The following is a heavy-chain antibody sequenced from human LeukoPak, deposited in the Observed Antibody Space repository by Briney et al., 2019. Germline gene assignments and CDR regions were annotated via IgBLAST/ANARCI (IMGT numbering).Heavy chain of an antibody. CDR2: ISYDGSNK. CDR3: ARTRCSGGSCYSYYFDY. Sequence: PGGSLRLSCAASGFTFSSYAMHWVRQAPGKGLEWVAVISYDGSNKYYADSVKGRFTISRDNSKNTLYLQMNSLRAEDTAVYYCARTRCSGGSCYSYYFDYWGQGTLVTVSS. V-gene: IGHV3-30*04. D-gene: IGHD2-15*01. CDR1: GFTFSSYA. J-gene: IGHJ4*02.